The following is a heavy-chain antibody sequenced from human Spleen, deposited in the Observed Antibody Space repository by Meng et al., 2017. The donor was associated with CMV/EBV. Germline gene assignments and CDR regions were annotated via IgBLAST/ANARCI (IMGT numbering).Heavy chain of an antibody. Sequence: SCKASGYTFTGSYIHWVRQAPGQGLERMGWINPNSGGTNYAQKFQGRVTMTRDTSISTAYMELSRLRSDDTAVYYCARVSSSWYGDYWGQGTLVTVSS. CDR3: ARVSSSWYGDY. J-gene: IGHJ4*02. CDR2: INPNSGGT. V-gene: IGHV1-2*02. D-gene: IGHD6-13*01. CDR1: GYTFTGSY.